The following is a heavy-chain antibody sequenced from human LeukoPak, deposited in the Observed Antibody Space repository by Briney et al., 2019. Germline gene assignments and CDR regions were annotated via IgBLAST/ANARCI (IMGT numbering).Heavy chain of an antibody. D-gene: IGHD6-13*01. CDR3: ARGYSSSWYKAPPGWFDP. Sequence: SETLSPTCTVSGYSISSGYYWGWIRQPPGKGLEWIGSIYHSGSTYYNPSLKSRVTISVDTSKNQFSLKLSSVTAADTAVYYCARGYSSSWYKAPPGWFDPWGQGTLVTVSS. CDR2: IYHSGST. CDR1: GYSISSGYY. J-gene: IGHJ5*02. V-gene: IGHV4-38-2*02.